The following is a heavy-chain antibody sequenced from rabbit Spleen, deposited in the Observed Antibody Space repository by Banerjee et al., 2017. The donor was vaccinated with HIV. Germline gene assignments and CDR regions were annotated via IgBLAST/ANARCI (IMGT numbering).Heavy chain of an antibody. J-gene: IGHJ6*01. CDR2: INTYTGKP. Sequence: QEQLVESGGGLVKPEGSLTLTCKASGFSFSDRDVMCWVRQAPGKGLQWIACINTYTGKPVYATWAKGRFTISRTSSTTVTLQMTSLTAADTATYICARDTGSSFSSYGMDLWGQDTLVTVS. V-gene: IGHV1S45*01. CDR3: ARDTGSSFSSYGMDL. D-gene: IGHD8-1*01. CDR1: GFSFSDRDV.